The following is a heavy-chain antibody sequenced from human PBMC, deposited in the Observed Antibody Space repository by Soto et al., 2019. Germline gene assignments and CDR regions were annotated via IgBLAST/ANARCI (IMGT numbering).Heavy chain of an antibody. J-gene: IGHJ4*01. CDR2: IWFDGSKR. V-gene: IGHV3-33*01. Sequence: GGSLRLSCAASGFSFSKFAMHWVRQAPGTGLEPVAVIWFDGSKRDYAASVQGRCTLSRDTSENTLSLQINNLRAGDAGGYYRAREADNSIYPIYFD. D-gene: IGHD4-4*01. CDR1: GFSFSKFA. CDR3: AREADNSIYPIYFD.